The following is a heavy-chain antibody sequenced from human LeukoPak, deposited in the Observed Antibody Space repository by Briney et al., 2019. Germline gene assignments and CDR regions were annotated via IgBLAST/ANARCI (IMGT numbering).Heavy chain of an antibody. CDR3: ARWGLYYGDAPGYFHL. J-gene: IGHJ2*01. Sequence: PGGSLTLLCSAFGFTVSSIYMTWLRQAPGEGLEGVSDIYSGGNTYFADSVKGRLTISRDLSKNTLYLQMNSLRADDAVVYYCARWGLYYGDAPGYFHLWGRGPVVSVPS. V-gene: IGHV3-66*01. D-gene: IGHD4-17*01. CDR1: GFTVSSIY. CDR2: IYSGGNT.